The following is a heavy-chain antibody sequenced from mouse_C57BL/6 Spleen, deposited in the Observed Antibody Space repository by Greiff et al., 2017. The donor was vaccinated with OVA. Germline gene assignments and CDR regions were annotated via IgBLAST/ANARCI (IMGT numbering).Heavy chain of an antibody. V-gene: IGHV2-2*01. J-gene: IGHJ4*01. CDR2: IWSGGST. CDR1: GFSLTSYG. D-gene: IGHD1-1*01. CDR3: ARRGYYYGSSYDGYAMDY. Sequence: QVQLQQSGPGLVQPSQSLSITCTVSGFSLTSYGVHWVRQSPGKGLEWLGVIWSGGSTDYNAAFISRLSISKDNSKSQVFFKMNSLQADDTAIYYCARRGYYYGSSYDGYAMDYWGQGTSVTVSS.